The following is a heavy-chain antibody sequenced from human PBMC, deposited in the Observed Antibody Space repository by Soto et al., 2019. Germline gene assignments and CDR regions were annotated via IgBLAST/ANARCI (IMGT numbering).Heavy chain of an antibody. CDR2: ISYDGSNK. J-gene: IGHJ4*02. Sequence: QVQLVESGGGVVQPGRSLRLSCAASGFTFSSYAMHWVRQAPGKGLEWVAVISYDGSNKYYADSVKGRFTISRDNSKNTLYLQMNILRAEDTRLSYCARDLLRCGGSRYLVWGQGTLVTVSS. V-gene: IGHV3-30-3*01. CDR1: GFTFSSYA. D-gene: IGHD2-15*01. CDR3: ARDLLRCGGSRYLV.